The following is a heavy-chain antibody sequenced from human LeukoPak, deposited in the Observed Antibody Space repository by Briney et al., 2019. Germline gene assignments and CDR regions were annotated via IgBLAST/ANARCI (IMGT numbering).Heavy chain of an antibody. Sequence: PSETLSLTCTVSGGSISSYYWSWIRQFAGKGLEWIGRISSSGVTNYNPSLKSRVTMSVDTSRNQFSLKLSSVTAADTAVYYCARDGPNCTRTSCYFDWFAPWGQGTLVAVSS. CDR3: ARDGPNCTRTSCYFDWFAP. CDR1: GGSISSYY. D-gene: IGHD2-2*01. CDR2: ISSSGVT. J-gene: IGHJ5*02. V-gene: IGHV4-4*07.